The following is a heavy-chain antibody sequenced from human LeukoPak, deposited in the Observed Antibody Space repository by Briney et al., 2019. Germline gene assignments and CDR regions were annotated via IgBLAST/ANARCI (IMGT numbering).Heavy chain of an antibody. CDR3: VRTPPPIGAAGRNRYFDL. D-gene: IGHD6-13*01. V-gene: IGHV4-61*02. CDR1: GASISSSSYY. CDR2: IYTSGST. J-gene: IGHJ2*01. Sequence: RSSETLSLTCTVSGASISSSSYYWNWIRQPAGKGLEWIGRIYTSGSTNYNPSLKSRATISVDTSKNQFSLKLSSVTAADTAVYYCVRTPPPIGAAGRNRYFDLWGRGTLVTVSS.